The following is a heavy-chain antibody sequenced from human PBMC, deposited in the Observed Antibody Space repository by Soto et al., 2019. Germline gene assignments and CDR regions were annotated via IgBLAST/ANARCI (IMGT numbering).Heavy chain of an antibody. CDR3: AARGMAVAGLDY. CDR1: GGSISSSNW. CDR2: IYHSGST. J-gene: IGHJ4*02. D-gene: IGHD6-19*01. V-gene: IGHV4-4*02. Sequence: QVQLQESGPGLVKPSGTLSLTCAVSGGSISSSNWWSWVRQPPGKGLEWIGEIYHSGSTNYNPSLTRRVTLAVDRSRNQVSLKLSSVTAADTAVYYCAARGMAVAGLDYWGQGTLVTVPS.